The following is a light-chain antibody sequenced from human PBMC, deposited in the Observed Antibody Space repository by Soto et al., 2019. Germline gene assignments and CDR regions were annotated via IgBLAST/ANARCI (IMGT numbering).Light chain of an antibody. CDR1: QTVSGNY. CDR2: GAS. Sequence: PWERATLSCRASQTVSGNYVAWYQQKPGQTPRLLIYGASSRATDIPDRFSGSGSGTDFTLTITRLEPEDFAVYHCQQYGDSPLTFGGGTKVEIK. V-gene: IGKV3-20*01. CDR3: QQYGDSPLT. J-gene: IGKJ4*01.